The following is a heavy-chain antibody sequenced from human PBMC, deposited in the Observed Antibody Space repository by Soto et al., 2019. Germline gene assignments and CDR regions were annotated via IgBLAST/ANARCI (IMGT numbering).Heavy chain of an antibody. V-gene: IGHV3-48*02. CDR1: GFTISSYH. CDR2: ISTDLRAL. CDR3: TRDGRRGYDMDV. Sequence: GGSLRLSCAASGFTISSYHLNWVRQAPGKGLEWVSYISTDLRALYYADSVRGRFTISRDNAKNSLYLQMTSLRDEDTGVYYCTRDGRRGYDMDVWGQGTTVTVYS. J-gene: IGHJ6*02. D-gene: IGHD1-26*01.